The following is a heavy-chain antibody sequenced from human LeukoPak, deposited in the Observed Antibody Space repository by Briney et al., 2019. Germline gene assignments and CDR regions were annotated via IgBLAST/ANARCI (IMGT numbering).Heavy chain of an antibody. J-gene: IGHJ6*02. V-gene: IGHV1-58*01. CDR2: IVVGSGNT. CDR3: AAVGWEYSSSPLPMDV. Sequence: GASVKVSCKASGFTFPSSGVQWVRQARGQRLEWIGWIVVGSGNTNYARKFQERVTITRDMSTSTAYMELSSLRSEDTVVYYCAAVGWEYSSSPLPMDVWGQGTTVTVSS. CDR1: GFTFPSSG. D-gene: IGHD6-6*01.